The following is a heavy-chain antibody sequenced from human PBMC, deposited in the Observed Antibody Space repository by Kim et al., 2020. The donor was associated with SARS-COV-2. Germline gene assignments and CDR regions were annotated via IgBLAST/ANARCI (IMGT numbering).Heavy chain of an antibody. Sequence: QKFQGRVTITADESTSTAYMELSSLRSEDTAVYYCARVGYYYDSSGWFDPWGQGTLVTVSS. CDR3: ARVGYYYDSSGWFDP. J-gene: IGHJ5*02. V-gene: IGHV1-69*01. D-gene: IGHD3-22*01.